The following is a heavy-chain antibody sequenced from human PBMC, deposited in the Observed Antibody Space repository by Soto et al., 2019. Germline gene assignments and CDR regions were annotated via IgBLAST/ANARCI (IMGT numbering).Heavy chain of an antibody. D-gene: IGHD5-18*01. CDR3: ARDSLRSGYSYGTFDY. V-gene: IGHV3-13*01. J-gene: IGHJ4*02. Sequence: GGSLRLSCAASGFTFSSYDMHWVRQATGKGPEWVSAIGTAGDTYYPGSVKGRFTISRENAKNSLYLQMNSLRAEDTAVYYCARDSLRSGYSYGTFDYWGQGTLVTVSS. CDR1: GFTFSSYD. CDR2: IGTAGDT.